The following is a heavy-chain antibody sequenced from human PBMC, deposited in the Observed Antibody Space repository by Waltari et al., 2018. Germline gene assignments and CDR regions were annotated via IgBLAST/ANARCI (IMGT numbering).Heavy chain of an antibody. Sequence: EVQLVESGGGLVKPGGSLRLSCAASGFTFSNAWMNWVRQAPGQGREWVGRIKSKTDGGTTDYAAPVKGRFTISRDDSKNTLYLQMNSLKTEDTAVYYCTTDDWVQQWLVQETFDYWGQGTLVTVSS. V-gene: IGHV3-15*07. CDR2: IKSKTDGGTT. J-gene: IGHJ4*02. CDR3: TTDDWVQQWLVQETFDY. CDR1: GFTFSNAW. D-gene: IGHD6-19*01.